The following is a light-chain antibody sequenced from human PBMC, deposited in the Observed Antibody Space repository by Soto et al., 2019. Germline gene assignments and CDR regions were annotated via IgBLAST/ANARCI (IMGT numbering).Light chain of an antibody. CDR2: EVS. J-gene: IGLJ3*02. Sequence: QSALTQPASVSGSPGQSITISCTGASSDVGGYNYVSWFQQHPGKAPKLMIYEVSNRPSGVSDRFSGSKSDNTASLTISGLQADDEADYYCAVWDNSMTAWVFGGGTKLTVL. V-gene: IGLV2-14*01. CDR1: SSDVGGYNY. CDR3: AVWDNSMTAWV.